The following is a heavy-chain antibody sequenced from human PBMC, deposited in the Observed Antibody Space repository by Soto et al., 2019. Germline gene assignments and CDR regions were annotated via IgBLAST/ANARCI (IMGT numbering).Heavy chain of an antibody. CDR2: IYWHDDK. CDR3: GRLMTSVTTFGMDV. J-gene: IGHJ6*02. D-gene: IGHD4-17*01. V-gene: IGHV2-5*04. CDR1: GFSLITTGSG. Sequence: QITLKESGPTLVEPTQTLTLTCTFSGFSLITTGSGVAWTRQPPEKALQWLALIYWHDDKRYSQSLKSRLTITKDTSNNQVVLTMTNMAPVDTGTYFCGRLMTSVTTFGMDVWGQGPAVTVSS.